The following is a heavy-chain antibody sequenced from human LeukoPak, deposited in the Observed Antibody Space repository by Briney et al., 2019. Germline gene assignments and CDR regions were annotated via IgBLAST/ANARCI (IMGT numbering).Heavy chain of an antibody. CDR3: ANTPARWLRLEAFDY. D-gene: IGHD2-15*01. CDR1: GFTFSSYA. Sequence: GGSLRLSCAASGFTFSSYAMSWVRQTPGKGLEWVSAISGSGGSTYYADSVQCRFTISRDNSMYTLYLQMNSLRAEDTAVYYCANTPARWLRLEAFDYWGRGTLVTVSS. J-gene: IGHJ4*02. V-gene: IGHV3-23*01. CDR2: ISGSGGST.